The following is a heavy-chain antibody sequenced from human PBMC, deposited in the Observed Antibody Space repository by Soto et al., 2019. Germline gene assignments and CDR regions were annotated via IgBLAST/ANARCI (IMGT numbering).Heavy chain of an antibody. CDR1: GFTFSSYS. CDR2: ISSSSSYI. D-gene: IGHD3-3*01. V-gene: IGHV3-21*01. J-gene: IGHJ3*02. CDR3: ARVYYDFCSGYQYDAFDI. Sequence: EVQLVESGGGLVKPGGSLRLSCAASGFTFSSYSMNWVRQAPGKGLEWVSSISSSSSYIYYADSVKGRFTISRDNAKNSLYLQMNSLRAEDTAVYYCARVYYDFCSGYQYDAFDIWGQGTMVTVSS.